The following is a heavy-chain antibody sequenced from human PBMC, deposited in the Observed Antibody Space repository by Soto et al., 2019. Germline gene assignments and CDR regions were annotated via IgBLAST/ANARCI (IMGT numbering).Heavy chain of an antibody. CDR2: IYPGDSDT. D-gene: IGHD6-13*01. V-gene: IGHV5-51*01. J-gene: IGHJ6*02. CDR1: GYSFTSYW. Sequence: HGESLKISCKGSGYSFTSYWIGWVRQMPGKGLEWMGIIYPGDSDTRYSPSFQGQVTISADKSISTAYLQWSSLKASDTAMYYCARTSAAGKYYCGMDVWGQGTTVTVSS. CDR3: ARTSAAGKYYCGMDV.